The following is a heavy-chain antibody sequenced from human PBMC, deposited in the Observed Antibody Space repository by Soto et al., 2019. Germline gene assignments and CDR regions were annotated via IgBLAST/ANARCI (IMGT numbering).Heavy chain of an antibody. CDR1: GLTFRSYA. J-gene: IGHJ4*02. CDR2: ISGSGGST. V-gene: IGHV3-23*01. D-gene: IGHD2-2*01. Sequence: GGFLSLSSAASGLTFRSYAMILVRKAPGKGLEWVSAISGSGGSTYYADSVKGRFTISRDNSKNTLYLQMNSLRAEDTAVYYCAKVVVPAPFLVEYYFDYWGQGTLVTVSS. CDR3: AKVVVPAPFLVEYYFDY.